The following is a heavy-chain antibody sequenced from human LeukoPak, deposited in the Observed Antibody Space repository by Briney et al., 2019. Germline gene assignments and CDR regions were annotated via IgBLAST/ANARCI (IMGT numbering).Heavy chain of an antibody. D-gene: IGHD3-3*01. CDR2: IIPILGIA. Sequence: SVKVSCKASGGTFSSYAISWVRQAPGQGLEWMGRIIPILGIANYAQKFQGRVTITADKSTSTAYMELSSLRSDDTAVYYCYITILGVVIEGDFDYWGQGTLVTVSS. J-gene: IGHJ4*02. V-gene: IGHV1-69*04. CDR3: YITILGVVIEGDFDY. CDR1: GGTFSSYA.